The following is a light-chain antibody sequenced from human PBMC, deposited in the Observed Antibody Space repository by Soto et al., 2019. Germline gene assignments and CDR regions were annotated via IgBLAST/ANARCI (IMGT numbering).Light chain of an antibody. CDR1: SSDVGGYNY. Sequence: QSVLTQPASVSGSPGQSITISCTGTSSDVGGYNYVSWYQHHPGKAPKLMIYDVTNRPSGLSNRFSGSKSGNTASLTISGRQADDEADYYCSSYTGSSTWVFGGGTKLTVL. V-gene: IGLV2-14*03. J-gene: IGLJ3*02. CDR2: DVT. CDR3: SSYTGSSTWV.